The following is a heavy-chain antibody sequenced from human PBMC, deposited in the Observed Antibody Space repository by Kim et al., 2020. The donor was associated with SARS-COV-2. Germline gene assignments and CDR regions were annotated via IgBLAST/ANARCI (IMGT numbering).Heavy chain of an antibody. CDR2: IYYSGST. CDR1: GGSISSYY. CDR3: ARAIAAAVRTTDAFDI. V-gene: IGHV4-59*13. J-gene: IGHJ3*02. Sequence: SETLSLTCTVSGGSISSYYWSWIRQPPGKGLEWIGYIYYSGSTNYNPSLKSRVTISVDTSKNQFSLKLSSVTAADTAVYYCARAIAAAVRTTDAFDIWGQGTMVTVSS. D-gene: IGHD6-13*01.